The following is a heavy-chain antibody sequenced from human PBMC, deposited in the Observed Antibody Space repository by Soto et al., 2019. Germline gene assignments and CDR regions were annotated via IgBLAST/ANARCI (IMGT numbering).Heavy chain of an antibody. D-gene: IGHD6-19*01. V-gene: IGHV3-30*18. Sequence: GGPLRLSCAASGFTFSSYGMHWVRQAPGKGLEWVAVVSHDGRNTHYADSVKGRFTISRDSSKNTVSLEMTSLRAEDTAVYYCAKGGRQWLVTSDFNYWGQGALVTVSS. CDR1: GFTFSSYG. CDR2: VSHDGRNT. J-gene: IGHJ4*02. CDR3: AKGGRQWLVTSDFNY.